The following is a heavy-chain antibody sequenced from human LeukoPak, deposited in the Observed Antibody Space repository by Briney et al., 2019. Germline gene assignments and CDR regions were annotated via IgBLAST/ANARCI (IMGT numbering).Heavy chain of an antibody. V-gene: IGHV3-23*01. D-gene: IGHD6-13*01. CDR3: AKRVRAAVDAFDI. J-gene: IGHJ3*02. Sequence: GGSLRLSCAASGFTFSNYAMSWVRQAPGKGLEWVSAISGSGGSTYYADSVKGRFTISRDNSKNTLYLQMNSLRAEDTAVYYCAKRVRAAVDAFDIWGQGTMVTVSS. CDR2: ISGSGGST. CDR1: GFTFSNYA.